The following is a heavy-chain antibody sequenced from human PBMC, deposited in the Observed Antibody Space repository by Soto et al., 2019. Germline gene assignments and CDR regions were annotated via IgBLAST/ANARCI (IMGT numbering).Heavy chain of an antibody. CDR2: INHSGST. V-gene: IGHV4-34*01. D-gene: IGHD2-2*01. CDR1: GGSFSGYY. Sequence: PSETLSLTCAVYGGSFSGYYWSWIRQPPGKGLEWIGEINHSGSTNYNPSLKSRVTISEDTSKNQFSLKLSSVTAADTAVYYCARAPKRMGVVPAAMSTQPDDWGQGTLVTVSS. CDR3: ARAPKRMGVVPAAMSTQPDD. J-gene: IGHJ4*02.